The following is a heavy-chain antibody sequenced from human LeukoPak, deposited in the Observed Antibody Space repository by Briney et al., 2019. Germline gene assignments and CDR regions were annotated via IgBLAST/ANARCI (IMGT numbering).Heavy chain of an antibody. V-gene: IGHV3-33*06. CDR3: AKASIAVAGPFDY. CDR2: IWYDGSNK. Sequence: PGGSLRLSCAASGFTFSSYGMHWVRQAPGKGLEWVAVIWYDGSNKYYADSAKGRFTISRDNSKNTLYLQMNSLRAEDTAVYYCAKASIAVAGPFDYWGQGTLVTVSS. D-gene: IGHD6-19*01. J-gene: IGHJ4*02. CDR1: GFTFSSYG.